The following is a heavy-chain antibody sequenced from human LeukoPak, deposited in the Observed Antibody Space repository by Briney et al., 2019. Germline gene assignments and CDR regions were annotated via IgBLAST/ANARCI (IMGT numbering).Heavy chain of an antibody. V-gene: IGHV4-30-2*01. CDR1: GGSISSGGYS. CDR3: ASHYYGSGSYYLYDGGYEY. D-gene: IGHD3-10*01. Sequence: SQTLSLTCAVSGGSISSGGYSWSWIRQPPGKGLEWIGYSYHSGSTYYNPSLKSRVTISVDRSKNQFSLKLSSVTAAATAVYYCASHYYGSGSYYLYDGGYEYWGQGTLVTVSS. CDR2: SYHSGST. J-gene: IGHJ4*02.